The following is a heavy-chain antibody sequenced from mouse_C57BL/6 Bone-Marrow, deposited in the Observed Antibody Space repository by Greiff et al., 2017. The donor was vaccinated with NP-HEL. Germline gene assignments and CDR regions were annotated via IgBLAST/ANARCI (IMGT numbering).Heavy chain of an antibody. CDR1: GYTFTDYY. D-gene: IGHD2-3*01. J-gene: IGHJ3*01. CDR2: IYPGSGNT. Sequence: VQLQQSGAELVRPGASVKLSCKASGYTFTDYYINWVKQRPGQGLEWIARIYPGSGNTYYNEKFKGKATLTAEKSSSTAYMQLSSLTSEDSAVYFCARSFDGYSAWFAYWGQGTLVTVSA. V-gene: IGHV1-76*01. CDR3: ARSFDGYSAWFAY.